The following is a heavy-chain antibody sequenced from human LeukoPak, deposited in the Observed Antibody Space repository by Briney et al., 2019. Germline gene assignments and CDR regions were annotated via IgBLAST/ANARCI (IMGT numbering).Heavy chain of an antibody. CDR1: GFTFSRYG. J-gene: IGHJ3*02. D-gene: IGHD5-18*01. Sequence: GGSLRLSCEASGFTFSRYGMHWVRQAPDKGLEWVAFLRYDGSNKYYAESVKGRFTISRDSSKTTLYLQMNSLRAEDTAVYYCARARSSYGYGDAFDIWGPGTMVTVSS. V-gene: IGHV3-30*02. CDR2: LRYDGSNK. CDR3: ARARSSYGYGDAFDI.